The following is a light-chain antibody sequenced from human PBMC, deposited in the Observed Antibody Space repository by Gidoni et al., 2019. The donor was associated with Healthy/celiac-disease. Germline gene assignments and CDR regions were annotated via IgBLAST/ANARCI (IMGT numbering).Light chain of an antibody. Sequence: EIVLTHSPDTLSFSPGERATLAFRSSQRVSISYLAWYKQKPVQAPRLLIYGESIRATGIPDRFSGSWSGRDFNLTISRLEPEDFAVYYCQQYGSLPMYTFXXXTKLEIK. CDR3: QQYGSLPMYT. CDR2: GES. J-gene: IGKJ2*01. CDR1: QRVSISY. V-gene: IGKV3-20*01.